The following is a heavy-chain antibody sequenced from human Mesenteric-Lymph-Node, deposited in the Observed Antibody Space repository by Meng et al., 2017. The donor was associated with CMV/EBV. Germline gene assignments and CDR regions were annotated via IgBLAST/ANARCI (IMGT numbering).Heavy chain of an antibody. CDR3: KGYDSSNFDY. V-gene: IGHV4-59*12. CDR1: GGSISSYY. Sequence: SETLSLTCTASGGSISSYYWSWIRQPPGKGLEWIGYIYYSGSTNYNPSLKSRVTISVDTSKNQFSLKLSSVTAADTAVYYCKGYDSSNFDYWGQGTLVTVSS. D-gene: IGHD3-22*01. CDR2: IYYSGST. J-gene: IGHJ4*02.